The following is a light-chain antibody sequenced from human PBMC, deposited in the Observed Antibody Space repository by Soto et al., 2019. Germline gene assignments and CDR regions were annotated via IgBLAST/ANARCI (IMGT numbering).Light chain of an antibody. J-gene: IGKJ1*01. CDR3: QKYNSYSPK. Sequence: DIQMTHAPSSLSAFVLDRVTITFRASQSISVWLAWYQQKAGKAPNLLIYKASRLESGVPSRFSGSGSETEFTLTISGLQPGDSATYYCQKYNSYSPKFGQGTKVDIK. V-gene: IGKV1-5*03. CDR1: QSISVW. CDR2: KAS.